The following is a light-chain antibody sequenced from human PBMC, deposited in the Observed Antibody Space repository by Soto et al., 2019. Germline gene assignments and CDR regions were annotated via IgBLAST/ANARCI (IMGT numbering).Light chain of an antibody. CDR3: QPYNDWPALT. Sequence: EIMMTQSPATLSVSPGERATLSCRASQSISSNLAWYQQKPGQAPRLLIYYASTRATDIPARFSGSGSGTQFTLTISSLQSEDFAVYYCQPYNDWPALTFGGGTKVDIK. J-gene: IGKJ4*01. CDR2: YAS. CDR1: QSISSN. V-gene: IGKV3-15*01.